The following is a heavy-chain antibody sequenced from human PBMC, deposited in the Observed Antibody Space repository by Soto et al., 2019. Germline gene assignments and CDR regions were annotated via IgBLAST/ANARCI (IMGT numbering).Heavy chain of an antibody. J-gene: IGHJ4*02. CDR3: AKEQPRWGIVVVPAGFDY. D-gene: IGHD2-2*01. Sequence: GGSLRLSCAASGFTFSSYGMHWVRQAPGKGLEWVAVISYDGSNKYYADSVKGRFTISRDNSKNTLYLQMNSLRAEDTAVYYCAKEQPRWGIVVVPAGFDYWGQGTLVTVSS. CDR1: GFTFSSYG. V-gene: IGHV3-30*18. CDR2: ISYDGSNK.